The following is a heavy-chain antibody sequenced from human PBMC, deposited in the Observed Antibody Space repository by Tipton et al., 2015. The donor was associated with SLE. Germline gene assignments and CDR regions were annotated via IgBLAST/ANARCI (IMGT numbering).Heavy chain of an antibody. CDR3: ASLMVRGDY. CDR2: MNPNSGNT. Sequence: QSGAEVKKPGASVEVSCKASGYTFTSYDINWVRQATGQGLEWMGWMNPNSGNTGYAQKFQGRVTMTRDTSISTAYMELSRLRSDDAAVYYCASLMVRGDYWGQGTLVTVSS. D-gene: IGHD3-10*01. J-gene: IGHJ4*02. V-gene: IGHV1-8*01. CDR1: GYTFTSYD.